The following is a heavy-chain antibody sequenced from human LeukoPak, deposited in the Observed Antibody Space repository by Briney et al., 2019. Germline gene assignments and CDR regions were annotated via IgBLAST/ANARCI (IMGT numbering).Heavy chain of an antibody. D-gene: IGHD5-12*01. Sequence: GGSLRLSCAASGFTFSSYEMNWVRQAPGKGLEWVSYISSSGSTIYYADSVKGRFTISRDNAKNSLYLQMNSLRAEDTAVYYCARVSPRGYSGYREDHYFDCWGQGTLVTVSS. CDR1: GFTFSSYE. J-gene: IGHJ4*02. CDR3: ARVSPRGYSGYREDHYFDC. CDR2: ISSSGSTI. V-gene: IGHV3-48*03.